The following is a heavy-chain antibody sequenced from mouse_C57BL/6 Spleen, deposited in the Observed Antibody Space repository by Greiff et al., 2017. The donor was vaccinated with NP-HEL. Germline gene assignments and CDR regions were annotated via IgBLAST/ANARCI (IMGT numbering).Heavy chain of an antibody. J-gene: IGHJ4*01. CDR1: GYTFTEYT. Sequence: QVHVKQSGAELVKPGASVKLSCKASGYTFTEYTIHWVKQRSGQGLEWIGWFYPGSGSIKYNEKFKDKATLTADKSSSTVYMELSRLTSEDSAVYFCARHEVVKDAMDYWGQGTSVTVSS. CDR3: ARHEVVKDAMDY. CDR2: FYPGSGSI. V-gene: IGHV1-62-2*01.